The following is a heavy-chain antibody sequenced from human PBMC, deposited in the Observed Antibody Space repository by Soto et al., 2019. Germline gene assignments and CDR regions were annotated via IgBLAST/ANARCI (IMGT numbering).Heavy chain of an antibody. CDR3: ARESPTRGVDV. J-gene: IGHJ6*02. CDR2: ISAYTGNT. CDR1: GYTFTNYG. Sequence: QVQLVRSGAEVKKPGASVKVSCKASGYTFTNYGISWVRQAPGQGLEWMGWISAYTGNTNYEQKVQGRVTMTTDTSTSTAYMEVRSLRSDDTAVYYCARESPTRGVDVWGQGTTVTVSS. V-gene: IGHV1-18*01.